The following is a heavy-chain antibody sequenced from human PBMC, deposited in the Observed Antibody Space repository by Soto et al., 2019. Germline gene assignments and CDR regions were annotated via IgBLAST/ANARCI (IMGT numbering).Heavy chain of an antibody. Sequence: QVQLQESGPGLVKPSETLSLTCTVSGGSISSYYWSWIRQPPGKGLEWIGYIYYSGSTNYNPSLRSRVTTQVGTSKNQSPLKLSSLTAADTAVYYGARDSRDSGYDSAVGPGWFDPWGQGSLVTVSS. CDR2: IYYSGST. CDR1: GGSISSYY. J-gene: IGHJ5*02. CDR3: ARDSRDSGYDSAVGPGWFDP. D-gene: IGHD5-12*01. V-gene: IGHV4-59*01.